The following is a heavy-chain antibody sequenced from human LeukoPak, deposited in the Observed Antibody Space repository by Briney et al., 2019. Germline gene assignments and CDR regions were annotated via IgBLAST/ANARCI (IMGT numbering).Heavy chain of an antibody. CDR3: ARDPSGRGFNDY. CDR2: KDSTSSYV. CDR1: RFTFSTYS. J-gene: IGHJ4*02. Sequence: TLSCGASRFTFSTYSMNWARQAPGKGLEWVSSKDSTSSYVDYAVSVKGRFSISRDNAKTSLYLQMNSLRAEDTAVYYCARDPSGRGFNDYWGQGTLVS. D-gene: IGHD2-15*01. V-gene: IGHV3-21*01.